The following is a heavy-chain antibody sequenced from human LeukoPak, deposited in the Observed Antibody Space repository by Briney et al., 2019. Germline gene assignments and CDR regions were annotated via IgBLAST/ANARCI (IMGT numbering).Heavy chain of an antibody. CDR2: TNYSRST. Sequence: SETLSFTCTVYAGTINSYYWSWLRQRPGKGLEWFGYTNYSRSTNYNHSLKSGATISVDTSKNQFSLKLSSVTAADTAVYYCAKFAPSIHRWSYFDYWGQGTLVTVST. CDR1: AGTINSYY. D-gene: IGHD5-18*01. V-gene: IGHV4-59*01. CDR3: AKFAPSIHRWSYFDY. J-gene: IGHJ4*02.